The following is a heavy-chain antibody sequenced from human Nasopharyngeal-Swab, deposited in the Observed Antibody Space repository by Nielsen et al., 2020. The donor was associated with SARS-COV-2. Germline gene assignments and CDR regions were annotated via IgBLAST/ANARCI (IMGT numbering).Heavy chain of an antibody. D-gene: IGHD3-10*01. V-gene: IGHV4-59*01. CDR3: ARDRSRFGEKGEFDP. CDR2: IYYSGST. J-gene: IGHJ5*02. Sequence: SETLSLTCTVSGGSISSYYRSWIRQPPGKGLEWIGYIYYSGSTNYNPSLKSRVTISVDTSKNQFSLKLSSVTAADTAVYYCARDRSRFGEKGEFDPWGQGTLVTVSS. CDR1: GGSISSYY.